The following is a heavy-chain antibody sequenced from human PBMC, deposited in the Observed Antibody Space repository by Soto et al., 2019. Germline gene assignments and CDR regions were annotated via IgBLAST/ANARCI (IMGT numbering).Heavy chain of an antibody. CDR1: GFSLSTSGVG. V-gene: IGHV2-5*02. D-gene: IGHD2-2*02. Sequence: SGPTLVNPTQTLTLTCTFSGFSLSTSGVGVGWIRQPPGKALEWLALIYWDDDKRYSPSLKSRLTITKDTSKNQVVLTMTNMDPVDTATYYCALLRSVLVPAAIENWLDPWGQGTLVTVSS. J-gene: IGHJ5*02. CDR3: ALLRSVLVPAAIENWLDP. CDR2: IYWDDDK.